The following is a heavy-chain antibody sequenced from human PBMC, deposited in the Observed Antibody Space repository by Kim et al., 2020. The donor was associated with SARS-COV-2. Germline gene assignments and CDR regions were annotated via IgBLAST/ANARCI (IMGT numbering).Heavy chain of an antibody. CDR3: AKHRSSGRCDFDY. J-gene: IGHJ4*02. D-gene: IGHD6-19*01. V-gene: IGHV3-23*01. CDR1: GFTFSSCA. CDR2: ISNNGANI. Sequence: GGSLRLSCAASGFTFSSCAMHWVRQAPGKGLEWVSFISNNGANIYYADSVKGRFAISRDNSKNTLYLQMNSLRAEDTAVYYCAKHRSSGRCDFDYWGQGTLVTVSS.